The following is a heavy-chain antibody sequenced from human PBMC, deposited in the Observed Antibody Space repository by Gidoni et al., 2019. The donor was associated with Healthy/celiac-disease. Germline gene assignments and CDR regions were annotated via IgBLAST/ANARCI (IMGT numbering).Heavy chain of an antibody. Sequence: QVQLVESGGGVVQPGRSLRLSCAAAGFTFSSDGLHWVRQDPGKGLEWVAVIWYDGSNKDYADSVKGRFTISRDNSKNTLYLQMNSLRAEDTAVYYCARGGYYDFWSGYQDYYYYGMDVWGQGTTVTVSS. CDR1: GFTFSSDG. J-gene: IGHJ6*02. D-gene: IGHD3-3*01. V-gene: IGHV3-33*01. CDR3: ARGGYYDFWSGYQDYYYYGMDV. CDR2: IWYDGSNK.